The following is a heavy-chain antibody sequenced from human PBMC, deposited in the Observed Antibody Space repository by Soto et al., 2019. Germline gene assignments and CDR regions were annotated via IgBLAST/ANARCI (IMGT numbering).Heavy chain of an antibody. J-gene: IGHJ5*02. CDR2: IYHSGST. Sequence: QVQLQESGPGLVKPSGTLSLTCAVSGGSISSSNWWSWVRQPPGKGLEWIGEIYHSGSTNYNPSLKRSVTISVDKAKNKVSLKLSSVTAADTAVYYCTVVPTYNWFDPWGQGTLVTVSS. V-gene: IGHV4-4*02. CDR1: GGSISSSNW. D-gene: IGHD2-15*01. CDR3: TVVPTYNWFDP.